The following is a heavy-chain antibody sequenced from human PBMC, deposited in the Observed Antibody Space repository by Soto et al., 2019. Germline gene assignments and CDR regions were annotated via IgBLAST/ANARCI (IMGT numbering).Heavy chain of an antibody. V-gene: IGHV3-21*01. CDR2: ISKSDYT. CDR3: AREDSIIIPAVSDF. CDR1: GFAFNNYG. Sequence: PGGSLRLSCTVSGFAFNNYGINWVRQAPGKGLEWVSSISKSDYTYYSDSVKGRFAISRDNAKSSVSLQMNTLRVEDTAVYYCAREDSIIIPAVSDFWGQGTLGTVPQ. D-gene: IGHD2-2*01. J-gene: IGHJ4*02.